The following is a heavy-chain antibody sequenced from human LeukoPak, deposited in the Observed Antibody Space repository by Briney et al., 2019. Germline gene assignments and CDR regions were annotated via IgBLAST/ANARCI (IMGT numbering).Heavy chain of an antibody. CDR3: ASYSSSWYKWFDP. CDR2: IYSGGST. V-gene: IGHV3-53*01. D-gene: IGHD6-13*01. CDR1: GFTVSSNY. Sequence: PGGSLRLSCAASGFTVSSNYMSWVRQAPGKGLEWVSVIYSGGSTYYADSVKGRFTISRDNAKNSLYLQMNSLRAEDTAVYYCASYSSSWYKWFDPWGQGTLVTVSS. J-gene: IGHJ5*02.